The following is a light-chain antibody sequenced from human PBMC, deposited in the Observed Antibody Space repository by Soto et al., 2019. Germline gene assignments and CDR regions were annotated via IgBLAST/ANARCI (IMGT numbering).Light chain of an antibody. CDR2: AAS. J-gene: IGKJ4*01. Sequence: DIQMTQSPSSLSASVEDRVTITCRASQSIRNFLNWYQQKPGKAPRLLIFAASSLQSGVPSRFSGSGSGTDFSLTISSLQPEDFATYYCQQSHSAPLTFGGGTKVESK. CDR1: QSIRNF. CDR3: QQSHSAPLT. V-gene: IGKV1-39*01.